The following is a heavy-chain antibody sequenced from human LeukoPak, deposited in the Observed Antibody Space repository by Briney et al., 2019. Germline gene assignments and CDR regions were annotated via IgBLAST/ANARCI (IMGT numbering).Heavy chain of an antibody. J-gene: IGHJ4*02. V-gene: IGHV4-34*01. CDR1: GGSFSGYY. D-gene: IGHD6-13*01. Sequence: SETLSLTCAVYGGSFSGYYWSWIRQPPGKGLEWIGEIHHSGSTNYNPSLKSRVTISVDTSKNQFSLKLSSVTAADTAVYYCASLRSSSWLYYFDYWGQGTLVTVSS. CDR2: IHHSGST. CDR3: ASLRSSSWLYYFDY.